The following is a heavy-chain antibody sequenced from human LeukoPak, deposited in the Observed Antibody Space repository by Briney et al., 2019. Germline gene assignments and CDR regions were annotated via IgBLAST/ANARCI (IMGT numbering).Heavy chain of an antibody. CDR1: GFTFSNAW. CDR3: TTTRGLLPTWIQVFPDY. Sequence: PGGSLRLSCAASGFTFSNAWMSWVRQAPGKGLEWVGRIKSKTDGGTTDYAAPVKGRFTISGDDLKNTLYLQMNSLKTEDTALYYCTTTRGLLPTWIQVFPDYWGQGTLVTVSS. D-gene: IGHD5-18*01. J-gene: IGHJ4*02. V-gene: IGHV3-15*01. CDR2: IKSKTDGGTT.